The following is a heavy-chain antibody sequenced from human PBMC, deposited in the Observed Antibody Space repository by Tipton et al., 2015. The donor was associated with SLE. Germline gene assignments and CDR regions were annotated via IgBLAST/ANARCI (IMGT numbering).Heavy chain of an antibody. D-gene: IGHD6-13*01. V-gene: IGHV4-39*07. CDR3: ARGLSIAAAGPFGY. CDR2: IYYSGST. CDR1: GGSISSSSYY. Sequence: TLSLTCTVSGGSISSSSYYWGWIRQPPGKGLEWIGSIYYSGSTYYNPSLKSRVTISVDTSKNQFSLKLSSVTAADTAVYYCARGLSIAAAGPFGYWGQGTLVTVSS. J-gene: IGHJ4*02.